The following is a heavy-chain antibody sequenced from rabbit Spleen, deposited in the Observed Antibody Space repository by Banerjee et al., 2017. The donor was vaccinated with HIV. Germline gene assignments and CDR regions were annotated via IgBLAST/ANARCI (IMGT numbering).Heavy chain of an antibody. CDR3: ARDTSSSFSSYGMDL. V-gene: IGHV1S45*01. CDR2: VDVGSSGFT. D-gene: IGHD1-1*01. CDR1: GVSFNFNNY. Sequence: QEKLVESGGGLVQPEGSLTLTCTASGVSFNFNNYMCWVRQAPGKGLEWIGCVDVGSSGFTYFANWAKGRFTISKTSSTTVTLQMTSLTAADTATYFCARDTSSSFSSYGMDLWGQGTLVTVS. J-gene: IGHJ6*01.